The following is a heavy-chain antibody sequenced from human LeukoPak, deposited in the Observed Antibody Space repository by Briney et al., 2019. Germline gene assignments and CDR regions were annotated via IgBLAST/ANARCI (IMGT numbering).Heavy chain of an antibody. CDR2: ISAYNGNT. CDR1: GYSFSTYG. Sequence: ASVKVSCKTSGYSFSTYGISWVRQAPGQGLEWMGWISAYNGNTNYVQKFQGRVTMTTDTPTGTAYMEVRRLRSVDTAVYYCARAGTFDTGFDYWGQGTLVTVSS. J-gene: IGHJ4*02. CDR3: ARAGTFDTGFDY. V-gene: IGHV1-18*01.